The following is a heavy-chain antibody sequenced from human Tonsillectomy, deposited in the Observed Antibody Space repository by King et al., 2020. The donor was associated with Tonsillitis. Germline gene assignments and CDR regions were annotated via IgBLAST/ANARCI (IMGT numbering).Heavy chain of an antibody. Sequence: VQLQESGPGLVKPSETLSLTCTVSGDSISGYYWSWIRQPAGKGLEWIGRIYTSGSTNYNPSFKSRVAMSVDTSKNQFSLTLSSVTAADTAVYYCARDYYDSSGYFSYYFDHWGQGALVTVSS. CDR2: IYTSGST. D-gene: IGHD3-22*01. J-gene: IGHJ4*02. CDR3: ARDYYDSSGYFSYYFDH. CDR1: GDSISGYY. V-gene: IGHV4-4*07.